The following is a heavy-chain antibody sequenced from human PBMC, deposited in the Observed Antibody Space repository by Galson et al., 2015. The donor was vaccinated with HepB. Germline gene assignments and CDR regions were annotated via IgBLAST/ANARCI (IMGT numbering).Heavy chain of an antibody. V-gene: IGHV1-2*04. J-gene: IGHJ6*02. CDR3: ARAVAAADYYYGMDV. D-gene: IGHD6-13*01. CDR1: GYTFTGYY. CDR2: INPNSGGT. Sequence: SVKVSCKASGYTFTGYYMHWVRQAPGQGLEWMGWINPNSGGTNYAQKFQGWVTMTRDTSISTAYMELSRLRSDDTAVYYCARAVAAADYYYGMDVWGQGTTVTVSS.